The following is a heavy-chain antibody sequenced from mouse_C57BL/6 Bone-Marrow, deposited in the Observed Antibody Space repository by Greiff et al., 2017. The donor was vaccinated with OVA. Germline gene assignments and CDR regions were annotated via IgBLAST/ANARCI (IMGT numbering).Heavy chain of an antibody. CDR3: ARDADLGMDY. CDR1: GFTFSDFY. D-gene: IGHD3-3*01. V-gene: IGHV7-1*01. J-gene: IGHJ4*01. CDR2: SRNKANDYTT. Sequence: EVKLVESGGGLVQSGRSLRLSCATSGFTFSDFYMEWVRQAPGKGLEWIAASRNKANDYTTEYSASVKGRFIVSRDTSHSILYLQMNALRAEDTAIYYCARDADLGMDYWGQGTSVTVSS.